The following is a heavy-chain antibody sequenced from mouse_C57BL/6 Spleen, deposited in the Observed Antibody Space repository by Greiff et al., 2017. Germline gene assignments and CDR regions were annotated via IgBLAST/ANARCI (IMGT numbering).Heavy chain of an antibody. J-gene: IGHJ1*03. V-gene: IGHV1-72*01. CDR2: IDPNSGGT. Sequence: QVQLQQSGAELVKPGASVKLSCKASGYTFTSYWMHWVKQRPGRGLEWIGRIDPNSGGTKYNEKFKSKATLTVDKPSSTAYMQLSSLTSEDSAVYDCASSYYGSSFYWYFDVWGTGTTVTVSS. CDR1: GYTFTSYW. CDR3: ASSYYGSSFYWYFDV. D-gene: IGHD1-1*01.